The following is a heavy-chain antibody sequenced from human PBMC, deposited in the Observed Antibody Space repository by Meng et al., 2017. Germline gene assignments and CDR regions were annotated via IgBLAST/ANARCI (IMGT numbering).Heavy chain of an antibody. J-gene: IGHJ4*02. D-gene: IGHD1-26*01. CDR3: ATDYYDLSGSYTFYY. Sequence: ASAKVFCKVSGYTLTELSMHWVRQAPGKGLVWMGGFDPEDGETIYAQKFQGRVTMTEDTSTDTAYMELSSLRSEDTAVYYCATDYYDLSGSYTFYYWGQGTLVTVSS. V-gene: IGHV1-24*01. CDR2: FDPEDGET. CDR1: GYTLTELS.